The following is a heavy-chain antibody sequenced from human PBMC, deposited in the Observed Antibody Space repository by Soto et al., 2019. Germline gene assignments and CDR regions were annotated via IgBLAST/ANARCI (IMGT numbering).Heavy chain of an antibody. CDR1: GGSITSYF. Sequence: SETLSLTCCVSGGSITSYFWSWIRQSPGKGLQWIGYINYSGITMYNPYFKSRVKISVDTANHQLSLKLNSVTAADTAIYFCARAADSSARTPDHWGQGTLVTVSS. CDR3: ARAADSSARTPDH. CDR2: INYSGIT. D-gene: IGHD3-22*01. J-gene: IGHJ4*02. V-gene: IGHV4-59*13.